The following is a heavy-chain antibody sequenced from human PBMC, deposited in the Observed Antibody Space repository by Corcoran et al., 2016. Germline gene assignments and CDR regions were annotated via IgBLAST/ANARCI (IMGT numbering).Heavy chain of an antibody. CDR1: GGTFSSYA. J-gene: IGHJ4*02. CDR3: ASVGGGRELLYYFDY. D-gene: IGHD1-26*01. Sequence: QVQLVQSGAEVKKPGSSVKVSCKASGGTFSSYAISWVRQAPGQGLEWMGGIIPIFGTANYARKFQGRVTITADESTSTAYMELSSLRSEDPAVYYCASVGGGRELLYYFDYWGQGTLVTVSS. CDR2: IIPIFGTA. V-gene: IGHV1-69*01.